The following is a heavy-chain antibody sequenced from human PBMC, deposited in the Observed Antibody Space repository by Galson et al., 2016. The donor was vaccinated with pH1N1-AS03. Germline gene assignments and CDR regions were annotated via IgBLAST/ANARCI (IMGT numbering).Heavy chain of an antibody. CDR1: GFTFSTYT. CDR3: ARSQYPGTPRGGLDV. V-gene: IGHV3-48*04. Sequence: SLRLSCAASGFTFSTYTMNWVRQAPGKGLEWLSYISSSGSTINYADSVKGRFTISRDNAKDSLYLQMNSLRADDKAVYYCARSQYPGTPRGGLDVWGQGTTVTVSS. CDR2: ISSSGSTI. J-gene: IGHJ6*02. D-gene: IGHD2-15*01.